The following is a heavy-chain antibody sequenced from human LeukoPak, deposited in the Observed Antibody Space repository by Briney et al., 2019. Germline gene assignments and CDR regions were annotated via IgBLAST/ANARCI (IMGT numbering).Heavy chain of an antibody. D-gene: IGHD1-1*01. CDR2: IYHSGNT. CDR1: GFSISGGYY. J-gene: IGHJ4*02. Sequence: PSETLSLTCSVSGFSISGGYYWGWIRQPLGKGLEWLGSIYHSGNTDYNPSLKSRVTISVDTAKNKFFLRLGSVTAADTAVYYCARIVQITGTIPHWGQGTLVTVSS. CDR3: ARIVQITGTIPH. V-gene: IGHV4-38-2*02.